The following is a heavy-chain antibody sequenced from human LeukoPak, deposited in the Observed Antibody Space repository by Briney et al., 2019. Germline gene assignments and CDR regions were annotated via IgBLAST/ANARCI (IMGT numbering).Heavy chain of an antibody. CDR2: IYHTGST. CDR1: GGSVSSNY. J-gene: IGHJ4*02. D-gene: IGHD2-21*01. V-gene: IGHV4-59*02. CDR3: ARGFAYCGGDCFDY. Sequence: SETLSLTCTVSGGSVSSNYWNWIRQPPGKGLEWIGYIYHTGSTNYKSSLKSRVTISVDTSKNQLSLKLTSVTAADTAIYYCARGFAYCGGDCFDYWGQGTLVTVSS.